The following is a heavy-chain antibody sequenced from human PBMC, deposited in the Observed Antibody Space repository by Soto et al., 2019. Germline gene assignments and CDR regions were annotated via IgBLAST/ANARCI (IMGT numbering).Heavy chain of an antibody. CDR3: ARLFNHIYGDDYFDS. Sequence: QLHLQESGPGLVKPSETLSLTCTVSDGSISSSGDYYWAWIRQPPGKGLEWIGRVHHRGSTYYNPSLRCRDAISVDTSKNQFALKVTSVTASDTAVYYCARLFNHIYGDDYFDSWGQGTLVTVSS. J-gene: IGHJ4*02. CDR2: VHHRGST. D-gene: IGHD4-17*01. V-gene: IGHV4-39*01. CDR1: DGSISSSGDYY.